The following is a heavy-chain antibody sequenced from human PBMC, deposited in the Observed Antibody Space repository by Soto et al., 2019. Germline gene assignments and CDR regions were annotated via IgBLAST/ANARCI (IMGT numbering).Heavy chain of an antibody. CDR1: GFPFSSYA. CDR2: ISGSGGST. D-gene: IGHD1-7*01. CDR3: AREKNFITGTTFGVDV. Sequence: GGSLRLSCAASGFPFSSYAMSWVRQAPGKGLEWVSAISGSGGSTYYADSVKGRFTISRDNSKNTLYLQMNSLRAEDTAVYYCAREKNFITGTTFGVDVWGKGTTVTVSS. J-gene: IGHJ6*04. V-gene: IGHV3-23*01.